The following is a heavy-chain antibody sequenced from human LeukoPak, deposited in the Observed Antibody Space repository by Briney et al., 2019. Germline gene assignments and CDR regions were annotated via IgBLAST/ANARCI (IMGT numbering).Heavy chain of an antibody. CDR2: INPNSGGT. CDR3: ARGGVATSPFDY. CDR1: GYTFTGYY. J-gene: IGHJ4*02. D-gene: IGHD5-12*01. V-gene: IGHV1-2*06. Sequence: ASVKVSCKASGYTFTGYYTHWVRQAPGQGLEWMGRINPNSGGTNYAQKFQGRVTMTRDTSISTAYMELSRLRSDDTAVYYCARGGVATSPFDYWGQGTLVTVSS.